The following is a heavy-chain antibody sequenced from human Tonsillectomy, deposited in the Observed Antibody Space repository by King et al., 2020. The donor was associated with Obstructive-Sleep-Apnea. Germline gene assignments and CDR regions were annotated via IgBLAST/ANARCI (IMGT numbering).Heavy chain of an antibody. CDR1: GDSVTSYW. V-gene: IGHV5-51*01. D-gene: IGHD1-26*01. J-gene: IGHJ3*02. CDR3: ARGRGSYYDAFDI. Sequence: QLGQSGAEVKKPGESLNISCKGSGDSVTSYWVGWVRQMPGKGLEWMGSVYPGDSETRYSPSFQGQVTISADKSISTAYLQWSSLKASDTAMYYCARGRGSYYDAFDIWGQGTMVTVSS. CDR2: VYPGDSET.